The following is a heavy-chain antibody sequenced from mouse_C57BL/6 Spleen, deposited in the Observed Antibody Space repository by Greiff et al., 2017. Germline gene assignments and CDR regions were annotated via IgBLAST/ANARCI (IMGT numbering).Heavy chain of an antibody. CDR2: IDPSDSET. Sequence: VQLQQPGAELVRPGSSVQLSCKASGYTFTSYWMHWVKQRPIQGLEWIGNIDPSDSETHYNQKFKDKATLTVDKSSSTAYMQLSSLTSEDSAVYYCARLEGNYVGYFDYWGQGTTLTVSS. D-gene: IGHD2-1*01. J-gene: IGHJ2*01. V-gene: IGHV1-52*01. CDR1: GYTFTSYW. CDR3: ARLEGNYVGYFDY.